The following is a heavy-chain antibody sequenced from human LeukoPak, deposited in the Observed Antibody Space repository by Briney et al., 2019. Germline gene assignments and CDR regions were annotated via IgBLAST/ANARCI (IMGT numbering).Heavy chain of an antibody. CDR1: GFPLSTSGMC. CDR3: ARAYYYGSGRHPLDI. D-gene: IGHD3-10*01. CDR2: IDWDDDK. V-gene: IGHV2-70*11. Sequence: SGPTLVTPTQTLTLTCTFSGFPLSTSGMCVNWIRQPPGKALEWLARIDWDDDKYYSTSLRTRLTISKDTSKNRVVLTMASMDPVDTATYYCARAYYYGSGRHPLDIWGQGTMVTVSS. J-gene: IGHJ3*02.